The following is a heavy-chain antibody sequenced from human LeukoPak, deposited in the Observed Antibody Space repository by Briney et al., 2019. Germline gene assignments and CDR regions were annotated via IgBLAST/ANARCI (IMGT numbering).Heavy chain of an antibody. D-gene: IGHD6-25*01. CDR1: GGSISSYY. V-gene: IGHV4-59*01. Sequence: PSETLSLTCTVSGGSISSYYWSWIRQPPGKGLEWIGYIYYSGSTNYNPSLKSRVTISVDTSKNQFSLKLSSVTAADTAVYYCARLIFNSGWPYFDFWGQGTLVTVSS. J-gene: IGHJ4*02. CDR3: ARLIFNSGWPYFDF. CDR2: IYYSGST.